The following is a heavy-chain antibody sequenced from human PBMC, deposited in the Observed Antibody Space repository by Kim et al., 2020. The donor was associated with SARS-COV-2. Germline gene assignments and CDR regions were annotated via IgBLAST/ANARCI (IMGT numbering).Heavy chain of an antibody. D-gene: IGHD1-26*01. V-gene: IGHV3-74*01. CDR1: GFTFSSYW. CDR2: INSDGSST. Sequence: GGSLRLSCAASGFTFSSYWMHWVRQAPGKGLVWVSRINSDGSSTSYADSVKGRFTISRDNAKNTLYLQMNSLRAEDTAVYYCARAGGGSYQGELDYWGQGTLVTVSS. CDR3: ARAGGGSYQGELDY. J-gene: IGHJ4*02.